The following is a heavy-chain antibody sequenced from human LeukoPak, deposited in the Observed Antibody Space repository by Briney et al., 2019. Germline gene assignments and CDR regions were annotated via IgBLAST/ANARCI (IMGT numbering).Heavy chain of an antibody. Sequence: GESLKISCKGSGYSFTSYWIGWVRQMPGKGLEWMGIICPGDSDTRYSPSFQGQVTISADKSISTAYLQWSSLKASDTAMYYCASQSLYYDFWSGKGYFDYWGQGTLVTVSS. J-gene: IGHJ4*02. CDR1: GYSFTSYW. CDR2: ICPGDSDT. CDR3: ASQSLYYDFWSGKGYFDY. D-gene: IGHD3-3*01. V-gene: IGHV5-51*01.